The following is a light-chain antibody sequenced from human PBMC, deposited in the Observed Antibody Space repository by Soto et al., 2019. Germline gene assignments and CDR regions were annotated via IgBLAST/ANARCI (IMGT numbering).Light chain of an antibody. V-gene: IGKV1-5*03. Sequence: DIQMTQSPSTLSASVGDRVTITCRASQSISDWLAWYQQKPGKAPYLLIYKASNLESGVPSRFSGSGSGTEFNLTISSLQPDDFATYYCQQHNDYPITFGQGTRLE. J-gene: IGKJ5*01. CDR1: QSISDW. CDR2: KAS. CDR3: QQHNDYPIT.